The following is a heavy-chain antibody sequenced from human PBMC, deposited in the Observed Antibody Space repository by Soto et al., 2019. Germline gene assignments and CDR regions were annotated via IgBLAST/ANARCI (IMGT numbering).Heavy chain of an antibody. V-gene: IGHV3-30*18. CDR3: AKENSGYDHFDY. J-gene: IGHJ4*02. CDR1: GFIFRKYG. Sequence: SLRLSCAASGFIFRKYGMHWVRQAPGKGLEWVAVISHDGRETYNADSVKGRFTISRDNSKNTLYLQMNSLRAEDTAVYYCAKENSGYDHFDYWGQGTLVTVSS. CDR2: ISHDGRET. D-gene: IGHD5-12*01.